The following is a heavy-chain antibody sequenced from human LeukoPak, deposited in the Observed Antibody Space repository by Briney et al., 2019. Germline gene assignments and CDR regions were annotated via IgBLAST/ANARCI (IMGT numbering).Heavy chain of an antibody. CDR2: IYYSGST. J-gene: IGHJ6*03. V-gene: IGHV4-39*01. CDR1: GGSISSSSYY. D-gene: IGHD6-19*01. Sequence: SETLSLTCTVSGGSISSSSYYWGWIRQPPGKGLEWIGSIYYSGSTYYNPSLKSRVTISVDTSKNQFSLKLSFVTAADTAVYYCARAAVAVHYYYYYYMDVWGKGTTVTVSS. CDR3: ARAAVAVHYYYYYYMDV.